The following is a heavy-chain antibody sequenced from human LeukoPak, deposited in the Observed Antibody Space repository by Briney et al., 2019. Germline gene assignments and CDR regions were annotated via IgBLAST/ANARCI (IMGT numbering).Heavy chain of an antibody. J-gene: IGHJ3*02. V-gene: IGHV3-43*02. D-gene: IGHD3-16*02. CDR3: AKAYYDYVWGSYRYFCAFDI. CDR2: ISGGGDRT. Sequence: PGGSPRLSCAASGFTFDDYAMHWVRQAPGKGLEWVSLISGGGDRTHYADSVKGRFTISRDNSKNSLYLQMNSLRAEDTAFYYCAKAYYDYVWGSYRYFCAFDIWGQGTMVTVSS. CDR1: GFTFDDYA.